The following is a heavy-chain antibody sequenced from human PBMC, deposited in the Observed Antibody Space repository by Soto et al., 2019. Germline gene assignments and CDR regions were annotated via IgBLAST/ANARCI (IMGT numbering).Heavy chain of an antibody. V-gene: IGHV1-8*01. D-gene: IGHD4-17*01. CDR3: AIGRDYGGNQYANDAFDI. J-gene: IGHJ3*02. Sequence: QVQLVQSGAEVKKPGASVKVSCKASGYTFTSYDINWVRQATGQGLEWMGWMNPNSGNTGYAQKFQGRVTMTRNTSISTAYMELSSLRSEDTAVYYCAIGRDYGGNQYANDAFDIWGQGTMVTVSS. CDR2: MNPNSGNT. CDR1: GYTFTSYD.